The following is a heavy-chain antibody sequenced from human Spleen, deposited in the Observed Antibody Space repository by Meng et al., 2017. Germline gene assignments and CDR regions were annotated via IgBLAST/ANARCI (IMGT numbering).Heavy chain of an antibody. D-gene: IGHD6-13*01. CDR1: GFTFSSYA. CDR3: ARSGSSWFQPDY. V-gene: IGHV3-23*03. J-gene: IGHJ4*02. CDR2: IYSGGDAGDT. Sequence: GESLKISCAASGFTFSSYAMNWVRQAPGKGLEWVSIIYSGGDAGDTYYSDSVKGRFTISRDNSKNTLFLQMNSLRADDTAIYYCARSGSSWFQPDYWGQGTLVTVSS.